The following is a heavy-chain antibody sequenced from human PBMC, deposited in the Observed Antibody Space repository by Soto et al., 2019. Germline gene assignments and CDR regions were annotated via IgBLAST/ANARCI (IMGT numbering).Heavy chain of an antibody. D-gene: IGHD5-12*01. V-gene: IGHV5-51*01. CDR2: IYPGDSDT. J-gene: IGHJ3*02. CDR1: GFSFTSYW. Sequence: GESLKISCKGSGFSFTSYWIGWVRQMPGKGLEWMGIIYPGDSDTRYSPFFQGQVTISADKSISTAYLQWSSHKASDTDMYYCERRGVVALSDAFDIWGQGTMVTVSS. CDR3: ERRGVVALSDAFDI.